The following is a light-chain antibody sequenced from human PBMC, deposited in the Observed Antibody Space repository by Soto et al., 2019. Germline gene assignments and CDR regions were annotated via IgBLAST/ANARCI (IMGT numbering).Light chain of an antibody. CDR3: QQRSNLLT. Sequence: EIVLTQSPATLSLSPGERATLSCRASQTVSSYLAWYQQKAGQAPRPLIYDASNRATGIPARFSGSGSGTDFTLTISSLEPEDFAVYYCQQRSNLLTFGGGTKVDIK. J-gene: IGKJ4*01. V-gene: IGKV3-11*01. CDR1: QTVSSY. CDR2: DAS.